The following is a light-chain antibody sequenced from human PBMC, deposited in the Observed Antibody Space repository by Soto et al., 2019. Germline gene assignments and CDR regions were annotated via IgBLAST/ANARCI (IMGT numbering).Light chain of an antibody. CDR2: AAS. CDR1: QGIRND. J-gene: IGKJ1*01. Sequence: AIQMTLSPSSLSASVGDRVTITCRASQGIRNDLGWYQQRPGKAPKLLIYAASSLQSGVPSRFSGSGSGTDFTLTISSLQPEDFATYYCLQDYNYPRTFGQGTKVEIK. CDR3: LQDYNYPRT. V-gene: IGKV1-6*01.